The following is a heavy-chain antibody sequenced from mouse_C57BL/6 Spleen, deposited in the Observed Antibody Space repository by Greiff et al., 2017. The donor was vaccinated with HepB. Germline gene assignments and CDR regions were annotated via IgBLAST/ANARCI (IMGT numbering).Heavy chain of an antibody. CDR1: GYSITSGYY. CDR3: ARDDHEGFAY. J-gene: IGHJ3*01. V-gene: IGHV3-6*01. Sequence: EVKLEESGPGLVKPSQSLSLTCSVTGYSITSGYYWNWIRQFPGNKLEWMGYISYDGSNNYNPSLKNRISITRDTSKNQFFLKLNSVTTEDTATYYCARDDHEGFAYWGQGTLVTVSA. CDR2: ISYDGSN.